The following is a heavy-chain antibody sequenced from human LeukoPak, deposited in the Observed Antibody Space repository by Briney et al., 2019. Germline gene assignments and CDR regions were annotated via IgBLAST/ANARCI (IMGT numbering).Heavy chain of an antibody. V-gene: IGHV4-30-4*08. J-gene: IGHJ4*02. D-gene: IGHD1-1*01. CDR2: ILYSGST. CDR1: GDSISRCDYY. Sequence: PSQTLSLTCTVSGDSISRCDYYWRWIPQPPGKGLEWIGYILYSGSTYYNPSSESRVTISVDTSKNQFSLRLSSVTAADTAVYYCARDGIFDCWGQGTLVTVSS. CDR3: ARDGIFDC.